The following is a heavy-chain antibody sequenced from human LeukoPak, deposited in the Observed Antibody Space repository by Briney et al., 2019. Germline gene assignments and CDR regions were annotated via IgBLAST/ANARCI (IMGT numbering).Heavy chain of an antibody. J-gene: IGHJ4*02. V-gene: IGHV3-23*01. D-gene: IGHD6-13*01. CDR3: AKDRRYDSSWYGAGDY. CDR2: ISGSGGST. CDR1: GITFTNAW. Sequence: GGSLRLSCAASGITFTNAWMSWVRQAPGKGLEWVSAISGSGGSTYYADSVKGRFTISRDNSKNTLYLQMNSLRAEDTAVYYCAKDRRYDSSWYGAGDYWGQGTLVTVSS.